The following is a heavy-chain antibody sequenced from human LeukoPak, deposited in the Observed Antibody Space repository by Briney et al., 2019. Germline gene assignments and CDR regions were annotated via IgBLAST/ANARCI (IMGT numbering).Heavy chain of an antibody. CDR1: GFSLSNYW. CDR2: IKQDGSEK. V-gene: IGHV3-7*01. CDR3: ARGVWAPFDS. Sequence: PGGSLRLSCAASGFSLSNYWMNWVRQAPGKWLEWVANIKQDGSEKNYVDSVEGRFTISRDNAKNSLILQMNSLRDEDTAVYYCARGVWAPFDSWGQGTLVSVSS. J-gene: IGHJ4*02. D-gene: IGHD7-27*01.